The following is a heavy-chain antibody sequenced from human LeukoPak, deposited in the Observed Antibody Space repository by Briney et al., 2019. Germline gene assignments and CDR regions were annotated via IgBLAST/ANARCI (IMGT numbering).Heavy chain of an antibody. CDR3: ATHWGLVQGGPYHWFDP. V-gene: IGHV3-21*01. CDR2: ISTTSSYI. J-gene: IGHJ5*02. D-gene: IGHD6-6*01. Sequence: GGSLRLSCAASGFTFSSYSMNWVRQAPGEGLEWVSSISTTSSYIYYADSVKGRFTISRDNAKNSLYLQMNSLRAEDTAVYYCATHWGLVQGGPYHWFDPCGQGTLVTVSS. CDR1: GFTFSSYS.